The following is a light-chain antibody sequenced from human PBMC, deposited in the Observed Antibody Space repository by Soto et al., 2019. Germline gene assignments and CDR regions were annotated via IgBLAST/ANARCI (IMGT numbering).Light chain of an antibody. V-gene: IGLV2-14*01. CDR2: EVS. CDR3: SSYTSSSTYV. Sequence: QSVLTQPASVSGSPGQSITISCTGTSSDVGGYNYVSWYQQYPGKAPKLMIYEVSNRPSGVSNRFSGSKSGNTASLTISGLQVEDEADYYCSSYTSSSTYVFGTGTKLTVL. J-gene: IGLJ1*01. CDR1: SSDVGGYNY.